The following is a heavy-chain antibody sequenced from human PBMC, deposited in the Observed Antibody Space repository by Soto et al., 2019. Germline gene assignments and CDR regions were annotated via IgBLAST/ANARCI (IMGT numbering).Heavy chain of an antibody. Sequence: TLSLTCAVYGGSFSGYYWSWIRQPPGKGLEWIGEINHSGSTNYNPSLKSRVTISVDTSKNQFSLKLSSVTAADTAVYYCARGSIAPTPSYGMDVWGQGTRSPSP. CDR3: ARGSIAPTPSYGMDV. V-gene: IGHV4-34*01. J-gene: IGHJ6*02. CDR1: GGSFSGYY. D-gene: IGHD6-6*01. CDR2: INHSGST.